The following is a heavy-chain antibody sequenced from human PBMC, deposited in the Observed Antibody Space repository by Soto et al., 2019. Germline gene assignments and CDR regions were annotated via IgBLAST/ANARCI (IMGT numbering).Heavy chain of an antibody. J-gene: IGHJ4*02. CDR3: ARDPFGRDGYYDY. V-gene: IGHV3-53*01. CDR2: IYSGGST. D-gene: IGHD2-15*01. Sequence: EVQLVESGGGLIQPGGSLRLSCAASGFTVSSNYMSWVRQAPGKGLEWVSVIYSGGSTYYADSVKGRFTISRDNSKNTLYLQMNSLRAEDTAVYYCARDPFGRDGYYDYWGQGTLVTVSS. CDR1: GFTVSSNY.